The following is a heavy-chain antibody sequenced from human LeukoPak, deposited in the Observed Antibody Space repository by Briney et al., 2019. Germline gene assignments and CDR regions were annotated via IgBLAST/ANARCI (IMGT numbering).Heavy chain of an antibody. D-gene: IGHD6-19*01. CDR3: ARLDRAVAGFFDY. V-gene: IGHV3-30*03. CDR1: GFTFSSYG. CDR2: ISYDGSNK. J-gene: IGHJ4*02. Sequence: GGSLRLSCAASGFTFSSYGMHWVRQAPGKGLEWVAVISYDGSNKYYADSVKGRFTISRDNSKNTLYLQMNSLRAEDTAVYYCARLDRAVAGFFDYWGQGTLVTVSS.